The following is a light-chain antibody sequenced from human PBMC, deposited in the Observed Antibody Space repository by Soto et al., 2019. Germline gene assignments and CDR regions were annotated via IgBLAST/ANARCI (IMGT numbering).Light chain of an antibody. CDR2: WAS. Sequence: DIVMTQSRDSLAVSLGERATINCKSSQNVLYSSNNKNQLAWYQQKPGQPPKLLIYWASTRESGVPDRFSGSGSGTDFILTISSLQAEDVAVHYCQQYYSPPLTFGGGTKVDIK. J-gene: IGKJ4*01. V-gene: IGKV4-1*01. CDR1: QNVLYSSNNKNQ. CDR3: QQYYSPPLT.